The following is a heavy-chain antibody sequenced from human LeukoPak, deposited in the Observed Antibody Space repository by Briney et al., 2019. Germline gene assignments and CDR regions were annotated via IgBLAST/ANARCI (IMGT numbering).Heavy chain of an antibody. CDR3: AREVKVGNTDTGYYFDY. CDR1: GGSISSYY. J-gene: IGHJ4*02. V-gene: IGHV4-4*07. CDR2: IYSSGST. D-gene: IGHD2/OR15-2a*01. Sequence: SETLSLTCTVSGGSISSYYWSWIRQPAGKGLEWIGRIYSSGSTNYNPSLKSRVTMSVDTSKNQFSLKLSSVTAAGTAVCFCAREVKVGNTDTGYYFDYWGQGILVTVSS.